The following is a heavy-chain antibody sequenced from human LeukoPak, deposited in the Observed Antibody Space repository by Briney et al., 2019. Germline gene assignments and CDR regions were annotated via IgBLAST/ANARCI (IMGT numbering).Heavy chain of an antibody. V-gene: IGHV3-7*04. J-gene: IGHJ6*02. CDR1: GFTFSNYW. CDR3: ARGGGLDV. CDR2: IKQDGSEI. Sequence: GGSLRLSCAASGFTFSNYWMHWVRQAPGKGLEWVANIKQDGSEIYYVDSVKGRFTISRDNAKNSLYLQMNSLRAEDTAVYYCARGGGLDVWGQGATVTVSS.